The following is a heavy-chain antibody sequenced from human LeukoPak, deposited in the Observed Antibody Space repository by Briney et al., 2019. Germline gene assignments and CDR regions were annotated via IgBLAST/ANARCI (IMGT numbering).Heavy chain of an antibody. D-gene: IGHD3-22*01. J-gene: IGHJ3*02. V-gene: IGHV4-34*01. CDR3: ARVDYYDSSGYYYFAFDI. CDR2: INHSGST. Sequence: SETLSLTCAVYGGSFSGYYWSWIRQPPGKGLEWIGEINHSGSTNYNPSLKSRVTMSVDTSKNQFSLKLSSVTAADTAVYYCARVDYYDSSGYYYFAFDIWGQGTMVTVSS. CDR1: GGSFSGYY.